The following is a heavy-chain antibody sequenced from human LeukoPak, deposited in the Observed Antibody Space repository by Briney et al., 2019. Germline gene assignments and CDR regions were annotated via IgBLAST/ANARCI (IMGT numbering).Heavy chain of an antibody. Sequence: KAGGSLRLSCAASGFTFSSYSMNWVRQAPGKGLEWVSSISTSSSNIYYADSVKGRFTISRDNAKNSLYLQMNTLRAEDTAVYYCPRGGCKYVGTEDWFARWGEGALVTVSS. D-gene: IGHD4-23*01. J-gene: IGHJ5*02. CDR2: ISTSSSNI. CDR1: GFTFSSYS. V-gene: IGHV3-21*01. CDR3: PRGGCKYVGTEDWFAR.